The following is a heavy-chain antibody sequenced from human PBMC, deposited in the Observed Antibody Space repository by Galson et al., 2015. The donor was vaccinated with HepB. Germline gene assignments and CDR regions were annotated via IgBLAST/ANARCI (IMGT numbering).Heavy chain of an antibody. CDR1: GFTFDDYA. D-gene: IGHD3-16*01. Sequence: SLRLSCAASGFTFDDYAMHWVRQAPGKGLEWVSGISWNSGSIGYADSVKGRFTISRDNAKNSLYLQMNSLRAEDTALYYCANGGGGYWGQGTLVTVSS. CDR3: ANGGGGY. CDR2: ISWNSGSI. V-gene: IGHV3-9*01. J-gene: IGHJ4*02.